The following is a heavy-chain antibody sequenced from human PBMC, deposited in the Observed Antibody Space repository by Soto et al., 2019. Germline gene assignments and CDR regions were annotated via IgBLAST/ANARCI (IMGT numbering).Heavy chain of an antibody. CDR3: ARVWGQMATTENYFDY. V-gene: IGHV1-69*13. Sequence: SVKVSCKASGGTFSSYAISWVRQAPGQGLEWMGGIIPIFGTANYAQKFQGRVTITADESTSTAYMELSSLRSEDTAVYYCARVWGQMATTENYFDYWGQGTLVTVSS. J-gene: IGHJ4*02. CDR2: IIPIFGTA. CDR1: GGTFSSYA. D-gene: IGHD3-16*01.